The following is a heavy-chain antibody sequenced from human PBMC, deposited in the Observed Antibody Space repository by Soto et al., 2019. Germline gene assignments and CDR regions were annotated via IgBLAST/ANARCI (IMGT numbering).Heavy chain of an antibody. J-gene: IGHJ4*02. CDR2: ISYSAKT. V-gene: IGHV4-38-2*01. Sequence: TSETLSLTCGVSGYSITSGFYLVLFRHSPGKVLEWIGSISYSAKTFYNPSLASRLSIAVDTSMNQFSLRLTSVTAADTALYYCTRGAGAPWVRFDSWGQGTLVTVSS. CDR1: GYSITSGFY. D-gene: IGHD3-22*01. CDR3: TRGAGAPWVRFDS.